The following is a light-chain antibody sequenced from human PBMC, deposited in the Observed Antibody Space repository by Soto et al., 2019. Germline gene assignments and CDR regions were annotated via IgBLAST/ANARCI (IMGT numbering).Light chain of an antibody. J-gene: IGLJ1*01. CDR3: QSYDNSLSVYV. V-gene: IGLV1-40*01. Sequence: QSALTQPASVSGSPGQSITISCTGTSSDVAGYNYVHWYRQLPGTAPKLLIYGNSNRPSGVPDRFSGSKSGTSASLAITGLQAEDEADYYCQSYDNSLSVYVFGTGTKVTVL. CDR1: SSDVAGYNY. CDR2: GNS.